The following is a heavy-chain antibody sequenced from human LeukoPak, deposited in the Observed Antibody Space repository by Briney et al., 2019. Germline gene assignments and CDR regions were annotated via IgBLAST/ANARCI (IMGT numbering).Heavy chain of an antibody. CDR2: ISAYNGNT. D-gene: IGHD4-17*01. V-gene: IGHV1-18*01. CDR1: GYTFTSYG. J-gene: IGHJ4*02. CDR3: AREGDYPYQFDY. Sequence: ASVKVSCKASGYTFTSYGISWLRQAPGQGLEWMGWISAYNGNTNYAQKRQGRVTMTTDTSTSTAYMELRSLRADDTAVYYCAREGDYPYQFDYWGQGTLVTVSS.